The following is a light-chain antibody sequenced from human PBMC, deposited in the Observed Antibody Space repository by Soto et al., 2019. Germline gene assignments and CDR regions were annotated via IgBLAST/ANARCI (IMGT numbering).Light chain of an antibody. V-gene: IGKV3-20*01. Sequence: EIVLTQSPGTLSLSAGERATLSCRASQSVINNYLAWYQQKPGQVPTVLMYGASIRASGVPDRFSGSGSGTDFTLTISRLEPEDSVVYYCQPYDSTPTFGPGTKVEIK. CDR2: GAS. CDR1: QSVINNY. J-gene: IGKJ1*01. CDR3: QPYDSTPT.